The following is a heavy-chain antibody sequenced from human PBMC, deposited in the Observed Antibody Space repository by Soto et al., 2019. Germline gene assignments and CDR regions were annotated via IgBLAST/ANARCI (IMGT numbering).Heavy chain of an antibody. D-gene: IGHD3-10*01. CDR3: AIPGPFGSGSYSFHY. CDR2: VYHSGAT. V-gene: IGHV4-59*08. J-gene: IGHJ4*02. Sequence: PSETLSLTCTVSGGSISHHYWSWIRQPPGKGREWIGCVYHSGATNYNPSLESRVTMSVDTSKNQFSLRLSSVTAADTAVYYCAIPGPFGSGSYSFHYWGLGTLVSVSS. CDR1: GGSISHHY.